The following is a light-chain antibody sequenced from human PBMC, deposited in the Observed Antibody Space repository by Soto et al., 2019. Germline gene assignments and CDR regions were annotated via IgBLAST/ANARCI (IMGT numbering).Light chain of an antibody. J-gene: IGKJ2*01. CDR3: QQYETWPRT. CDR1: QNVHIN. V-gene: IGKV3-15*01. Sequence: TVMTQSPATLSVSPVSTATLSCRTSQNVHINLAWYQQKTGQAPTLLIYGVSARAHGVPARCSGAGSGTEFTLTIRSLQSADFAVYYCQQYETWPRTFGQGTK. CDR2: GVS.